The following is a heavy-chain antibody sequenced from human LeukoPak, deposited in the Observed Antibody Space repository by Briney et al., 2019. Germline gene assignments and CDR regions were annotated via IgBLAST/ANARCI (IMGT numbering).Heavy chain of an antibody. CDR2: IIPIFGTA. V-gene: IGHV1-69*13. CDR3: ARRVRSKDSSGFDAFDI. CDR1: GGTFSSYA. Sequence: ASVKVSCKASGGTFSSYAISWVRQAPGQGLEWMGGIIPIFGTANYAQKFQGRVTITADESTSTAYMELSSLRSEDPAVYYCARRVRSKDSSGFDAFDIWGQGTMVTVSS. J-gene: IGHJ3*02. D-gene: IGHD3-22*01.